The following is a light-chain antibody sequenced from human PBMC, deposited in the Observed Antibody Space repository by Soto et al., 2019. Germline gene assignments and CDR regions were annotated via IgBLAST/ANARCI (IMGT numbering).Light chain of an antibody. CDR2: LGS. CDR1: QSLLHSNGYNY. J-gene: IGKJ1*01. Sequence: DIVMTQSPLSLPVTPGEPSSISLISSQSLLHSNGYNYLDWYLQKPGQSPQLLIYLGSNRASGVPDRFSGSGSGTDFTLKISRVEAEDVGVYYCMQPLQSWTFGQGTKVDIK. CDR3: MQPLQSWT. V-gene: IGKV2-28*01.